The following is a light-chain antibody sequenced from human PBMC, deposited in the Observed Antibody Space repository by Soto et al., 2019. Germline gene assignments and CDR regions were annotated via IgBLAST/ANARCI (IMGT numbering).Light chain of an antibody. J-gene: IGKJ1*01. V-gene: IGKV1-39*01. Sequence: DIQMTQSPSSLSASVGDRVSITCRASQSISSYLNWYQQKPGKAPKLLIYAASSLQSGVPSRFSGSGSGTDFTLTISSLQPEDFATYYCLQDYRYPRSFGQGTKVDI. CDR1: QSISSY. CDR3: LQDYRYPRS. CDR2: AAS.